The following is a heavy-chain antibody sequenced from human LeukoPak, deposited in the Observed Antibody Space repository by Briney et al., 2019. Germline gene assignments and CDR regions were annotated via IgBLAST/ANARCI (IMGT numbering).Heavy chain of an antibody. CDR3: SRENGAFSPFGY. J-gene: IGHJ4*02. D-gene: IGHD2-8*01. CDR2: ISLSGLT. CDR1: GGSITSTNS. Sequence: PSETLSLTCGVSGGSITSTNSWSWVRQPPGQGLEWIGEISLSGLTNYNPSLKSRVTMALDKSKNHLSLNLTSVTAADTAVYYCSRENGAFSPFGYWGQGTLVTVPS. V-gene: IGHV4-4*02.